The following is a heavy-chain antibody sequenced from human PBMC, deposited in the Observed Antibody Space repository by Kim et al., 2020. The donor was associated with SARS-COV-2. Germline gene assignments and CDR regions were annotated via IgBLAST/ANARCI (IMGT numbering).Heavy chain of an antibody. J-gene: IGHJ4*02. Sequence: SETLSLTCTVSGGSISSSSYYWGWIRQPPGKGLEWIGSIYYSGSTYYNPSLKSRVTISVDTSKNQFSLKLSSVTAADTAVYYCARHHCSGGSCYSGDGGNSPSGYWGQGTLVTVSS. CDR2: IYYSGST. D-gene: IGHD2-15*01. CDR1: GGSISSSSYY. CDR3: ARHHCSGGSCYSGDGGNSPSGY. V-gene: IGHV4-39*01.